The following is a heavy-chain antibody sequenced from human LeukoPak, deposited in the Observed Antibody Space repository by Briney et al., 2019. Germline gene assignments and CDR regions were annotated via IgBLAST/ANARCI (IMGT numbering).Heavy chain of an antibody. V-gene: IGHV3-23*01. CDR3: AKVQQLATIYYFDY. CDR1: GFTFSSYA. J-gene: IGHJ4*02. CDR2: ISGSGGRT. Sequence: GGSLRLSCAASGFTFSSYAMSWARQAPGKGLEWVSAISGSGGRTSYANSVKGRFAIYRDNSRNTLYLQMSSLRTEDTALYYSAKVQQLATIYYFDYWGQGSLVTDSS. D-gene: IGHD6-13*01.